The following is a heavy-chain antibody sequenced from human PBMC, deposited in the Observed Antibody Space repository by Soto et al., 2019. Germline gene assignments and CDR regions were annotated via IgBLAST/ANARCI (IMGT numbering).Heavy chain of an antibody. CDR2: IYYSGST. J-gene: IGHJ4*02. D-gene: IGHD2-21*02. CDR3: ARMWGDLDY. V-gene: IGHV4-39*01. Sequence: SETLSLTCTVSGGSISSSSYYWGWIRQPPGKGLEWIGSIYYSGSTYYNPSLKSRVTISVDTSKNQFSLKLSSVTAADTAVYYCARMWGDLDYWGQRTLVTVSS. CDR1: GGSISSSSYY.